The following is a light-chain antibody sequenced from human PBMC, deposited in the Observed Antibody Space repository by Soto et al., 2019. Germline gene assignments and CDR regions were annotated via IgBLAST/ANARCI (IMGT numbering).Light chain of an antibody. J-gene: IGKJ1*01. CDR2: GAS. CDR3: QQGVSFPWT. Sequence: DIQLTQSPSSVSASVGDRVTITCRASQGVNSFLAWYQQKPGKAPSVLIYGASNLQYGVPSRFSGSGSGTEFTLTSSSLQPEDFATYYGQQGVSFPWTFGPGTRV. CDR1: QGVNSF. V-gene: IGKV1-12*01.